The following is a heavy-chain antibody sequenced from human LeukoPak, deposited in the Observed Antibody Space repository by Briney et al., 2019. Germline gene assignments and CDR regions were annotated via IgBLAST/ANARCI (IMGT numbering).Heavy chain of an antibody. V-gene: IGHV5-51*01. CDR1: GYIFSSYW. CDR3: ARQENYYDSSGYLDY. J-gene: IGHJ4*02. CDR2: IYPGDSDT. Sequence: PGESRKISYKGSGYIFSSYWIGWVRQMPGKGLEWMGIIYPGDSDTRYSPSFPGQVTISADKSTRTAYLQWSSLTASDTAMYYCARQENYYDSSGYLDYWGQGTLVIVSS. D-gene: IGHD3-22*01.